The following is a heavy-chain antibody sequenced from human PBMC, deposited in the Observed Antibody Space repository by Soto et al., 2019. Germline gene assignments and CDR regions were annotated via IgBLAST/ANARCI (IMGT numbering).Heavy chain of an antibody. V-gene: IGHV4-39*01. Sequence: LSVTFTVSGVSISSSSYYWGWIRQTPGKGLEWIGTIYFSGKTYYNPSLKSRLTISVDRSKDQFSLKLKYVTAADTALYFCERQRTSVVTQAYVDVWGPGSLVTGSA. CDR3: ERQRTSVVTQAYVDV. D-gene: IGHD2-21*02. CDR2: IYFSGKT. CDR1: GVSISSSSYY. J-gene: IGHJ4*02.